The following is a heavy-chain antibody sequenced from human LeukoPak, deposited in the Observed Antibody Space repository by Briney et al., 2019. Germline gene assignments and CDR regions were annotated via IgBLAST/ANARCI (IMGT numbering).Heavy chain of an antibody. V-gene: IGHV3-48*03. Sequence: GGSLRLSCAASGFTFSSYEMNRVRQAPGKGLEWVSYISSSGSTIYYADSVKGRFTISRDNAKNSLYLQMNSLRAEDTAVYYCASSEGTVTTPSFDYWGQGTLVTVSS. CDR3: ASSEGTVTTPSFDY. J-gene: IGHJ4*02. CDR2: ISSSGSTI. CDR1: GFTFSSYE. D-gene: IGHD4-17*01.